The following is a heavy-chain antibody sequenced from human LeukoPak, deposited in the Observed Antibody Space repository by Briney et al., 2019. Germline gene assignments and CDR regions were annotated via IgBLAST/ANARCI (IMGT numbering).Heavy chain of an antibody. J-gene: IGHJ5*02. CDR1: GYTFTGYY. D-gene: IGHD2-8*01. CDR2: INPNSGGR. Sequence: ASVKVSCKASGYTFTGYYMHWVRQAPGQGLEWMGWINPNSGGRNYAQKFQGRVTMTRDTSISTAYMELSRLRSDDTAVYYCARDLMLALYNWFDPWGQGTLVTVSS. V-gene: IGHV1-2*02. CDR3: ARDLMLALYNWFDP.